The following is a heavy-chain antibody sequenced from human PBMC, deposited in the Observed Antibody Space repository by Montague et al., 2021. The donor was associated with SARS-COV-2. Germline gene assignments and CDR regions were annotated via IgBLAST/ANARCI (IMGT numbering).Heavy chain of an antibody. CDR2: INHRGTS. D-gene: IGHD3-22*01. V-gene: IGHV4-34*01. J-gene: IGHJ4*02. CDR3: ARGRQHFNMIVVVMTGGKYYFDY. CDR1: GGSITDYY. Sequence: SETLSLTYAVYGGSITDYYWSWIRQPPGKGLEWIGEINHRGTSNYNPSLKSRVSISVDTSKNQFSLYLGSVTAADTAVYYCARGRQHFNMIVVVMTGGKYYFDYWAQGTLVTVSS.